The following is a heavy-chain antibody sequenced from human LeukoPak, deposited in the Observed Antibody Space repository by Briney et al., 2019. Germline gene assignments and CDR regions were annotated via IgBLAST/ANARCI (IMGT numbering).Heavy chain of an antibody. CDR1: GDSVSRSDSY. CDR2: IYYSGRI. D-gene: IGHD3-22*01. V-gene: IGHV4-39*01. J-gene: IGHJ1*01. CDR3: ARRRYYDGSGYLE. Sequence: PSETLSLTCSVSGDSVSRSDSYWDWIRQPPGKGLEWIGTIYYSGRIYYSLSLKSRVTMSVDPSNNQFSLNLRSVTAADTALYYCARRRYYDGSGYLEWGQGTLLSVSS.